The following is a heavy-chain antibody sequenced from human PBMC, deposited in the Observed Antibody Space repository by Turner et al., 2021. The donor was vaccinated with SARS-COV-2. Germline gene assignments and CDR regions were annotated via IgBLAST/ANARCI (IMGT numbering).Heavy chain of an antibody. Sequence: QVQLVESGGGVVQPGRSLSLSCAASGFTFRSYGMHWVRQAPGKGLEWVAVISYDGSNKYYADSVKGRFTISRDNSKNTLYLQMNSLRAEDTAVYYCAKDGAPFLLYFGEPTFYFDYWGQGTLVTVSS. CDR2: ISYDGSNK. CDR1: GFTFRSYG. D-gene: IGHD3-10*01. J-gene: IGHJ4*02. CDR3: AKDGAPFLLYFGEPTFYFDY. V-gene: IGHV3-30*18.